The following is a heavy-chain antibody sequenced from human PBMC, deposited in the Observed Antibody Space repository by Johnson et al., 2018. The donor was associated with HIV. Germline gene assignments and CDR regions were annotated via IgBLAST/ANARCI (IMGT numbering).Heavy chain of an antibody. CDR2: IKSKTDGGAI. D-gene: IGHD2-21*02. CDR1: GFSFTNAW. Sequence: MLLVESGGGLVKPGGSLRLSCAASGFSFTNAWMSWVRQAPGQGLEWVGRIKSKTDGGAIDYAAPVKGRFTVSRDDSRNTLYLQMNSLRAEDTAVYYCATGVVVTAMNDAFDIWGQGTMVTVSS. V-gene: IGHV3-15*01. J-gene: IGHJ3*02. CDR3: ATGVVVTAMNDAFDI.